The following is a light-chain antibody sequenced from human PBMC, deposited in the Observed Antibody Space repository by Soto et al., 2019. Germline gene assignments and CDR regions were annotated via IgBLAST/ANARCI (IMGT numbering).Light chain of an antibody. Sequence: EIVLTQSPGTLSLSPGERATLSCRASQSVSSSYLAWYQQKPGQAPRLLISDASRATGIPASFSASGSGTDFTLTSTRLEPEELAVYYCQHYGTSALFGPGTKVEI. CDR3: QHYGTSAL. CDR2: DAS. V-gene: IGKV3-20*01. CDR1: QSVSSSY. J-gene: IGKJ3*01.